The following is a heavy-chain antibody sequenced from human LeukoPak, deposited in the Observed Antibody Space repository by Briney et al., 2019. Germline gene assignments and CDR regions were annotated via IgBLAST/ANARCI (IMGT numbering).Heavy chain of an antibody. V-gene: IGHV4-4*07. D-gene: IGHD5/OR15-5a*01. J-gene: IGHJ4*02. Sequence: SETLSLTCTVSGDSISNYDWTWIRQPAGKGLEWIGRIYTTGSTNYNPSLKSRVTISVDTSENQFSLRLSSVTAADTAVYYCARGSLGREVSAFFKNWGQGILVTVSS. CDR1: GDSISNYD. CDR3: ARGSLGREVSAFFKN. CDR2: IYTTGST.